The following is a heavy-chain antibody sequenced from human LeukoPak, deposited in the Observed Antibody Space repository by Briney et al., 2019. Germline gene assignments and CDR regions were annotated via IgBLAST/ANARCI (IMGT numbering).Heavy chain of an antibody. Sequence: GASVKVSCKASGYTFTGYYMHWVRQAPGQGLGWMGWINPNSGDTNYAQKFQGRVTMTRDTSISTAYMELSRLRSDDTAVYYCAREGFYYDSSGYTRGVDPFDYWGQGTLVTVSS. D-gene: IGHD3-22*01. J-gene: IGHJ4*02. V-gene: IGHV1-2*02. CDR1: GYTFTGYY. CDR3: AREGFYYDSSGYTRGVDPFDY. CDR2: INPNSGDT.